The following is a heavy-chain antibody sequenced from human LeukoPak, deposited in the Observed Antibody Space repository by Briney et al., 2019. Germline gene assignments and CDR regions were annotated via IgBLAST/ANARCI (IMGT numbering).Heavy chain of an antibody. J-gene: IGHJ4*02. CDR1: GFTFGDYA. D-gene: IGHD5-18*01. CDR2: IKSKTDGGTT. V-gene: IGHV3-15*01. CDR3: TTEVDSYGWDY. Sequence: PGGSLRLSCTASGFTFGDYAMSWVRQAPGKGLEWVGRIKSKTDGGTTDYAAPVKGRFTISRDDSKNTLYLQMNSLKTEDTAVYYCTTEVDSYGWDYWGQGTLVTVSS.